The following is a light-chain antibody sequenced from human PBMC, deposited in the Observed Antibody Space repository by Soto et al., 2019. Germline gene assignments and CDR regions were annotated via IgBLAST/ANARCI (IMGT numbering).Light chain of an antibody. J-gene: IGKJ1*01. CDR3: QQYKNWPPWT. V-gene: IGKV3-15*01. CDR2: GAS. CDR1: QSVSSN. Sequence: EIAMTQYPATPCPSPGERATLSWRASQSVSSNLAWYQQKPGQAPRLLIYGASTRATGIPARFSGSVSGTEFTLTISSLQPEDFSVYYGQQYKNWPPWTLGQGTKVDIK.